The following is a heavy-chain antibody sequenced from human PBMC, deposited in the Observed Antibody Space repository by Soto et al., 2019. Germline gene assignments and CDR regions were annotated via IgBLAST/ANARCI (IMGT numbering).Heavy chain of an antibody. Sequence: EVQLLESGGGLVQPGGSLRLSCAASGFTFSSYSMIWVRQAPGKGLEWVSAISRSSDNILYADSVKGRFTISRDNSKNTLYLQMNSLRAEDTAVYYCAHCSGGSCYSDGFDIWGQGTMVTVSP. CDR1: GFTFSSYS. J-gene: IGHJ3*02. CDR3: AHCSGGSCYSDGFDI. D-gene: IGHD2-15*01. V-gene: IGHV3-23*01. CDR2: ISRSSDNI.